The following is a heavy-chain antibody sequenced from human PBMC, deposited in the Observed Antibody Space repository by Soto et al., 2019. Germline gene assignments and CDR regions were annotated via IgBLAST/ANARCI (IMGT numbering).Heavy chain of an antibody. D-gene: IGHD2-21*02. CDR3: ARDLWGYCGTDCYPLDV. CDR2: MYKTGST. CDR1: GGSISGYY. V-gene: IGHV4-59*01. Sequence: SETLSLTCAVSGGSISGYYWSWIRQPPGKGLEWIGYMYKTGSTVYNPSFKSRVTISVDTSKNQFSLKLNSVTAADTAVYYCARDLWGYCGTDCYPLDVWGQGTTVTVSS. J-gene: IGHJ6*02.